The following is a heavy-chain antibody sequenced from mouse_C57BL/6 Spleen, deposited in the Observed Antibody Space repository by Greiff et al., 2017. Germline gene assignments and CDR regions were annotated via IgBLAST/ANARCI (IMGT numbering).Heavy chain of an antibody. D-gene: IGHD3-2*02. CDR3: ATAQATLYYYAMDY. J-gene: IGHJ4*01. V-gene: IGHV1-64*01. CDR2: IHPNSGST. CDR1: GYTFTSYW. Sequence: QVQLQQPGAELVKPGASVKLSCKASGYTFTSYWMHWVKQRPGQGLEWIGMIHPNSGSTNYNEKFKSKATLTVDKSSSTAYMQLSSLTSEDSAVYYCATAQATLYYYAMDYWGQGTSVTVSS.